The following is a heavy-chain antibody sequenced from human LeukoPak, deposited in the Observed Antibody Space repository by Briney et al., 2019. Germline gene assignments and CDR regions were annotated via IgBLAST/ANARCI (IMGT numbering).Heavy chain of an antibody. CDR2: ISYSGST. J-gene: IGHJ4*02. CDR1: GGSISSYY. D-gene: IGHD4-11*01. Sequence: KPSETLSLTCTVSGGSISSYYWSWIRQPPGKGLEWIGCISYSGSTNYNPSLKSRVTISLDTSKNQFSLRLSSVTAADTAVYYRAREKDDYYYFDYWGQGTLVTVSP. CDR3: AREKDDYYYFDY. V-gene: IGHV4-59*01.